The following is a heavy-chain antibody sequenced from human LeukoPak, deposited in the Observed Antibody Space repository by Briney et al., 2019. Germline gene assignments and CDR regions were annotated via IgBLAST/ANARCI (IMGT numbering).Heavy chain of an antibody. V-gene: IGHV3-23*01. CDR3: AKSPRAPAMVTVFDY. CDR2: ISGSGGST. Sequence: GGSLRLSCAASGFTFSSYAMSWVRQAPGKGLEWVSAISGSGGSTYYADSVKGRFTISRDSSKNTLYLQMNSLRAEDTAVYYCAKSPRAPAMVTVFDYWGQGTLVTVSS. J-gene: IGHJ4*02. D-gene: IGHD5-18*01. CDR1: GFTFSSYA.